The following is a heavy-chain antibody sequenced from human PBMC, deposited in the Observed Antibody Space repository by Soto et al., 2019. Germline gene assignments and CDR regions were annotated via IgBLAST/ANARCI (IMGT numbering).Heavy chain of an antibody. CDR1: GFTFSNYD. V-gene: IGHV3-13*01. CDR3: ISGGLYI. D-gene: IGHD3-16*01. CDR2: TGTVDDA. Sequence: EVQLVESGGGLVQPGGSLRLSCAASGFTFSNYDMHWVRQTSGKGLEWVAGTGTVDDAYYRDSVKGRFSISRENAKNSFYLQMNSLRAEDTAVYYCISGGLYICGQGTLVTVSS. J-gene: IGHJ4*02.